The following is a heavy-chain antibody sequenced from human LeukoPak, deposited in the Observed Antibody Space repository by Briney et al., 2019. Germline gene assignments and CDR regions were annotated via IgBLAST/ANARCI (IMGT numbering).Heavy chain of an antibody. V-gene: IGHV3-15*01. J-gene: IGHJ4*02. CDR3: TTDLVAGIY. Sequence: GGSLRLSCAASGFTFSNAWMSWIRQAPGKGLEWVGRIKSKTDGGTTDYAAPVKGSFTISRDDSKNTLYLQMNSLKIEDAAVYYCTTDLVAGIYWGQGTLVTVSS. CDR2: IKSKTDGGTT. D-gene: IGHD2-15*01. CDR1: GFTFSNAW.